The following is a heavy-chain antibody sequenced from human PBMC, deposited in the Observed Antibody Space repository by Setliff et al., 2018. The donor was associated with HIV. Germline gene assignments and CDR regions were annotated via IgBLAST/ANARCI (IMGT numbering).Heavy chain of an antibody. CDR1: GFTFSNYW. D-gene: IGHD3-10*01. Sequence: GGSLRLSCAASGFTFSNYWMHWVRQAPGKGLEWVSCIGTLSDTYYPNSVKGRFTISRDNAKNSLYLQMNGLRAGDTAVYFCARAGRRHYYGSGSYAVFDYWGQGIVVTVSS. CDR2: IGTLSDT. V-gene: IGHV3-13*01. CDR3: ARAGRRHYYGSGSYAVFDY. J-gene: IGHJ4*02.